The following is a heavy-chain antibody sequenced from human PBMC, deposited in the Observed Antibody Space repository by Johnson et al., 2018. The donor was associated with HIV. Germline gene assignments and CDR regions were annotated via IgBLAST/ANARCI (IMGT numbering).Heavy chain of an antibody. CDR2: ISYDGSNK. CDR3: ARGMTTGNNQDAFDI. CDR1: GFTFSSYA. V-gene: IGHV3-30-3*01. Sequence: QVQLVESGGGVVQPGRSLRLSCAASGFTFSSYAMHWVRQAPGKGLEWVAVISYDGSNKYYADSVKGRFTISRDNSKNTLYLQMNSLRAEDTAVYYCARGMTTGNNQDAFDIWGQGTMVTVSS. D-gene: IGHD4-17*01. J-gene: IGHJ3*02.